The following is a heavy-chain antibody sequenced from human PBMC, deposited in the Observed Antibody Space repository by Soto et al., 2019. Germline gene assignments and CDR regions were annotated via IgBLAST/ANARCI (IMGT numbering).Heavy chain of an antibody. Sequence: SVKVSCKASGGTFSSYAISWVRQAPGQGLEWMGGIIPIFGTANYAQKFQGRVTITADESTSTAYMELSSLRSEDTAVYYCASGGDRITIFGVLTVTLDYWGQGTLVTVSS. J-gene: IGHJ4*02. V-gene: IGHV1-69*01. CDR3: ASGGDRITIFGVLTVTLDY. D-gene: IGHD3-3*01. CDR2: IIPIFGTA. CDR1: GGTFSSYA.